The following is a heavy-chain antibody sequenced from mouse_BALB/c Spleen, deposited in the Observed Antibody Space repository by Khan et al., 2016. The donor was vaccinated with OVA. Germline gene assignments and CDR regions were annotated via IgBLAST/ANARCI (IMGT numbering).Heavy chain of an antibody. CDR2: IYPGNSDN. Sequence: VQLKQSGSVLARPGASVKMSCKASGYSFTSYLIHWVKQRPGQGLEWIGDIYPGNSDNTYTQKFKDKAKLNAGTSANTAYMELSSLTNEDSAVYYCARGGYSSFAYWGQGTLVTVSA. CDR3: ARGGYSSFAY. CDR1: GYSFTSYL. J-gene: IGHJ3*01. V-gene: IGHV1-5*01. D-gene: IGHD1-3*01.